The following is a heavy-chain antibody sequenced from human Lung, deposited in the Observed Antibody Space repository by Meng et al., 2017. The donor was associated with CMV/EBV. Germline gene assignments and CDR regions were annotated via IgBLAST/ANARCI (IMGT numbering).Heavy chain of an antibody. CDR1: GGSISSSSYY. CDR3: ARTSSSGLTPFDP. CDR2: IYYSGST. V-gene: IGHV4-39*01. Sequence: SXTLSLXCTVSGGSISSSSYYWGWIRQPPGKGLEWIGSIYYSGSTYYNPSLKSRVTISVDTSKNQFSLKLSSVTAADTAVYYCARTSSSGLTPFDPWGQGTXVPVSS. J-gene: IGHJ5*02. D-gene: IGHD6-19*01.